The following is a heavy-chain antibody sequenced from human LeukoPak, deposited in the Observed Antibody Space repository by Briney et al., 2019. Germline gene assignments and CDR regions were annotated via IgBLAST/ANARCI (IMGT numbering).Heavy chain of an antibody. J-gene: IGHJ5*02. D-gene: IGHD6-13*01. Sequence: GASVKVSCKASGYTFTSCYMHWVRQAPGQGLEWMGIINPSGGSTSYAQKFQGRVTMTRDMSTSTVYMELSSLRSEDTAVYYCARAYLSAAAAANQNWFDPWGQGTLVTVSS. V-gene: IGHV1-46*01. CDR1: GYTFTSCY. CDR3: ARAYLSAAAAANQNWFDP. CDR2: INPSGGST.